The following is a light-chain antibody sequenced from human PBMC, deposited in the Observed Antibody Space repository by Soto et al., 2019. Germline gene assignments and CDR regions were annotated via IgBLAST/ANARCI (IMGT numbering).Light chain of an antibody. V-gene: IGLV2-8*01. J-gene: IGLJ3*02. Sequence: ALTQPPSASGSPGQSVTISCTGTSTDVGAYNYVSWYQQHPGKAPKLIIYEVTKRPSGVPDRFSGSKSGNTASLTVSGLQAEDEAGYYCGSHAGDSNLVFGGGTKVTVL. CDR2: EVT. CDR1: STDVGAYNY. CDR3: GSHAGDSNLV.